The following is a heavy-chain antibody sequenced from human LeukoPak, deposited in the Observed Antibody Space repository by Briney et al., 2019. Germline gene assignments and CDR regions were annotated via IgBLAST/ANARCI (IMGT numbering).Heavy chain of an antibody. CDR3: ARYTVYDSSGYRHYNCFDH. D-gene: IGHD3-22*01. Sequence: SETLSLTCTVYGGSISSYYWSWIRQPPGKGLEWIGYIYYSGSTNYNPSLKSRVTISVDTSKNQFSLKLSSVLAAVTAVYYSARYTVYDSSGYRHYNCFDHWGQGTLVTVSS. V-gene: IGHV4-59*01. CDR2: IYYSGST. CDR1: GGSISSYY. J-gene: IGHJ5*02.